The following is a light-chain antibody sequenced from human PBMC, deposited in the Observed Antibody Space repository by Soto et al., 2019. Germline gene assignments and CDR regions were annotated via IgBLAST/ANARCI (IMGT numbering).Light chain of an antibody. CDR3: CSYAGNQTVV. CDR2: EVN. CDR1: RSNVESYNF. J-gene: IGLJ2*01. Sequence: QSALTQPASVSGSPGQSVTISCTGTRSNVESYNFVSWYQQYPGKAPKYLIYEVNQRPSWISDRFSGSKSSKTASLTISGLQSDDEAYYYCCSYAGNQTVVFGGGTKLTVL. V-gene: IGLV2-23*02.